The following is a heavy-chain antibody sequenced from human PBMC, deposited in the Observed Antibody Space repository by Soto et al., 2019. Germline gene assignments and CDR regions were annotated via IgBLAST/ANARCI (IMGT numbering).Heavy chain of an antibody. CDR2: ISSSSSTI. D-gene: IGHD6-13*01. J-gene: IGHJ5*02. V-gene: IGHV3-48*01. CDR1: GFTFRSYS. Sequence: EVQLVESGGGLVQPGGSLRLSCAASGFTFRSYSMNWVRQAPGKGLEWVSYISSSSSTIYYADSVKGRFTISRDNAETSLYLQMNSLRGGDTAVYYCARVGQQLARGVTGPDPWGQGTLVTVSS. CDR3: ARVGQQLARGVTGPDP.